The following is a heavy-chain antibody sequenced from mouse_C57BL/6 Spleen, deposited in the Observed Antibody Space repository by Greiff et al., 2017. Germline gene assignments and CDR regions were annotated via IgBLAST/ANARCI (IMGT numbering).Heavy chain of an antibody. CDR2: IDPENGDN. Sequence: VQLQQSGAELVRPGASVKLSCTASGFNIKDDYMHWVKQRPEQGLEWIGWIDPENGDNEYASKFQGKATITADPSSNTAYLQLSSLTSEDTAVYYCTSAYGSSYPGYFDVWGTGTTVTVSS. CDR1: GFNIKDDY. V-gene: IGHV14-4*01. J-gene: IGHJ1*03. D-gene: IGHD1-1*01. CDR3: TSAYGSSYPGYFDV.